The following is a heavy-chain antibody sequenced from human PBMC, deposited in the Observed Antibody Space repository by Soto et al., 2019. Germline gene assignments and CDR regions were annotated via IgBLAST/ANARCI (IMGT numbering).Heavy chain of an antibody. CDR1: GFTFSDYY. Sequence: PGGSLRLSCAASGFTFSDYYMSWIRQAPGKGLEWVSYISSSGSTIYYADSVKGRFTISRDNAKNSLYLQMNSLRAEDTAVYYCARVPSAIFGAVQNWFDPWGQGTLVTVSS. CDR3: ARVPSAIFGAVQNWFDP. J-gene: IGHJ5*02. V-gene: IGHV3-11*01. D-gene: IGHD3-3*01. CDR2: ISSSGSTI.